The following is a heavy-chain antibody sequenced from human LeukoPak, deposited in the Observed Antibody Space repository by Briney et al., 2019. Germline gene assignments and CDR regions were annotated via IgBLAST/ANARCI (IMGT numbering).Heavy chain of an antibody. CDR3: ARGYCSGGSCYSIDY. V-gene: IGHV3-66*01. CDR2: IYSDGRT. J-gene: IGHJ4*02. CDR1: GFTVTTNY. Sequence: GGSLRLSCAASGFTVTTNYMNWVRQAPGKGLERVSIIYSDGRTYYAGSVKGRFTISRDNSKNTLYLQMNSLRAEDTAVYYCARGYCSGGSCYSIDYWGQGTLVTVSS. D-gene: IGHD2-15*01.